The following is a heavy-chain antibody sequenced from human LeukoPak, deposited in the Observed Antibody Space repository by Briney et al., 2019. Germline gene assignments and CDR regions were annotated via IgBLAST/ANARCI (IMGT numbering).Heavy chain of an antibody. J-gene: IGHJ4*02. CDR3: AKLSSGSYYSPFDY. Sequence: SSSSYYWGWVRQAPGKGLEWVSAISGGGSSTYYADSVKGRFTISRDNSKNTLSLQMNSLRAEDTAVYYCAKLSSGSYYSPFDYWGQGTLVTVSS. CDR2: ISGGGSST. V-gene: IGHV3-23*01. CDR1: SSSSYY. D-gene: IGHD3-10*01.